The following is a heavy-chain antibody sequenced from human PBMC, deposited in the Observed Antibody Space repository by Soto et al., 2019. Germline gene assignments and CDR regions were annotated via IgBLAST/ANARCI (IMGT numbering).Heavy chain of an antibody. CDR3: ARDRVAKMERYFAY. D-gene: IGHD5-12*01. CDR2: IYYSGST. V-gene: IGHV4-31*03. Sequence: SETLSLTCTVSGGSISSGGYYWSWIRQHPGKGLEWIGYIYYSGSTYYNPSLKSRVTISVDTSKNQFSLKLSSVTAADTAVYYCARDRVAKMERYFAYCGQGTLVTVSS. J-gene: IGHJ4*02. CDR1: GGSISSGGYY.